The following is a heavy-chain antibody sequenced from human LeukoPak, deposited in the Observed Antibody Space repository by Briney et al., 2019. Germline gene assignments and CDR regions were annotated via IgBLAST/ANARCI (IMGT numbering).Heavy chain of an antibody. Sequence: GGSLRLSCAASGFTLSNHWMTWVRQVPGRGPEWVANVNRDGSETYYLDSVKGRFTISKDNAKNSLHLQMNSLRAEDTALYHCARNNGMDVWGQGTTVIVSS. J-gene: IGHJ6*02. V-gene: IGHV3-7*03. CDR1: GFTLSNHW. CDR2: VNRDGSET. CDR3: ARNNGMDV.